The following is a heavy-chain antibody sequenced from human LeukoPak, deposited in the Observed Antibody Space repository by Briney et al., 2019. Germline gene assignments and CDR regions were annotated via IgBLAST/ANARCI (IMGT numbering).Heavy chain of an antibody. CDR2: IYHSGST. CDR1: GYSISSGYY. CDR3: ASIDLFLAYGGDPHSYYFDY. J-gene: IGHJ4*02. V-gene: IGHV4-38-2*02. Sequence: SETLSLTCTVSGYSISSGYYWGWIRQPPGKGLEWIGSIYHSGSTYYNPSLKSRVTISVDTSKNQFSLKLSSVTAADTAVYYCASIDLFLAYGGDPHSYYFDYWGQGTLVTVSS. D-gene: IGHD2-21*02.